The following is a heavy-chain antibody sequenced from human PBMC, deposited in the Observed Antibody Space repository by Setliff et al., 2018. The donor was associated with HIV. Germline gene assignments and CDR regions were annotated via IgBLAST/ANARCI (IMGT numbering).Heavy chain of an antibody. D-gene: IGHD1-26*01. CDR1: GGSFSGYF. CDR3: ARDGPIVGATTIFNY. Sequence: SETLSLTCTGYGGSFSGYFWSWIRQTPGKGLEWIGEINHSGSTYYNPSLKSRVTISVDTSKNQFSLKLSSVTAADTAVYYCARDGPIVGATTIFNYWGQGTLVTVSS. V-gene: IGHV4-34*01. J-gene: IGHJ4*02. CDR2: INHSGST.